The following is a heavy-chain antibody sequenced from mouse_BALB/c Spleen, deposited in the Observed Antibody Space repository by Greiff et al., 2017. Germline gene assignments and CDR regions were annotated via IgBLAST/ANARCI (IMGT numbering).Heavy chain of an antibody. CDR2: INPSTGYT. CDR1: GYTFTSYW. Sequence: QVQLQQSGAELAKPGASVKMSCKASGYTFTSYWMHWVKQRPGQGLEWIGYINPSTGYTEYNQKFKDKATLTADKSSSTDYMQLSSLTSEDSAVYYCARERDYDYDWFADWGQGTLVTVSA. D-gene: IGHD2-4*01. CDR3: ARERDYDYDWFAD. V-gene: IGHV1-7*01. J-gene: IGHJ3*01.